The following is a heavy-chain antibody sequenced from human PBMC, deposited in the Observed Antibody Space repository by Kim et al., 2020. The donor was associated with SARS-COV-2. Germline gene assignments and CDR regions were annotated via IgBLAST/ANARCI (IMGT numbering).Heavy chain of an antibody. V-gene: IGHV3-48*04. D-gene: IGHD3-22*01. CDR2: ISSSSSTI. CDR3: ARARASSGYGGFKGSRSYYYYGMDV. CDR1: GFTFSSYS. Sequence: GGSLRLSCAASGFTFSSYSMNWVRQAPGKGLEWVSYISSSSSTIYYADSVKGRFTISRDNAKNSLYLQMKSLRAEDTAVYYCARARASSGYGGFKGSRSYYYYGMDVWGQGTTVTVSS. J-gene: IGHJ6*02.